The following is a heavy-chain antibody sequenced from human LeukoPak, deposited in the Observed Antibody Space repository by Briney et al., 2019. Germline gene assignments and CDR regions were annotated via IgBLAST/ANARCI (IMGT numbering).Heavy chain of an antibody. CDR1: GFTFSSYS. CDR3: AKGFSYGSGSYYNVGYYYMDV. J-gene: IGHJ6*03. D-gene: IGHD3-10*01. V-gene: IGHV3-23*01. CDR2: ISGSGGST. Sequence: GGSLRLSCAASGFTFSSYSMSWVRQAPGKGLEWVSAISGSGGSTYYADSVKGRFTISRDNSKNTLYLQMNSLRAEDTAVYYCAKGFSYGSGSYYNVGYYYMDVWGKGTTVTVSS.